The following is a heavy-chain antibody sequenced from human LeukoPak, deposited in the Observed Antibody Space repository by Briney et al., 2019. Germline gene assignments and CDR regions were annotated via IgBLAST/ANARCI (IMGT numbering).Heavy chain of an antibody. CDR3: AKDLAQWELLRAEYYYYGMDV. CDR1: GFTFDDYA. J-gene: IGHJ6*02. CDR2: ISWNSGSI. Sequence: GRSLRLSCAASGFTFDDYAMHWVRQAPGKGLEWVSGISWNSGSIGYADSVKGRFTISRDNAKNSLYLQMNSLRAEDTALYYCAKDLAQWELLRAEYYYYGMDVWGQGTTVTVSS. V-gene: IGHV3-9*01. D-gene: IGHD1-26*01.